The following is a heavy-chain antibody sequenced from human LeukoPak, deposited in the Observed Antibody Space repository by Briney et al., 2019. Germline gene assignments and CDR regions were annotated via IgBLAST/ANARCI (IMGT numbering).Heavy chain of an antibody. CDR1: GYTFTSYA. J-gene: IGHJ4*02. CDR3: ARAKDYYDSSGYFFDY. D-gene: IGHD3-22*01. Sequence: GASVKVSCKASGYTFTSYAMNWVRQAPGQGLEWMGWINPNSGGTNYAQKFQGRVTMTRDTSISTAYMELSRLRSDDTAVYYCARAKDYYDSSGYFFDYWGQGTLVTVSS. V-gene: IGHV1-2*02. CDR2: INPNSGGT.